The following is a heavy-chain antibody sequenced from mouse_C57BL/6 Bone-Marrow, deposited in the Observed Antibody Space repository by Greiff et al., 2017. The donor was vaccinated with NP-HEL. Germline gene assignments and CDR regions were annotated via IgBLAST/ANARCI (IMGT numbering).Heavy chain of an antibody. CDR1: GYTFTTYW. V-gene: IGHV1-50*01. J-gene: IGHJ3*01. Sequence: VQLQQPGAELVKPGASVKLSCKASGYTFTTYWMQWVKQRPGQGLEWIGEIASSDSYTNYNQTFKGKATFTVDTSSSTAYIQLSSLTSEDSASYYCARKAYYGRSYEFAYWGQGTLVTVSA. CDR3: ARKAYYGRSYEFAY. D-gene: IGHD1-1*01. CDR2: IASSDSYT.